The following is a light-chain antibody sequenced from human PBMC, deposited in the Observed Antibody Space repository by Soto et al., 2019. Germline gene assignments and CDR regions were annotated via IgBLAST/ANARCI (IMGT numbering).Light chain of an antibody. CDR2: EVS. J-gene: IGKJ5*01. CDR1: QSLLHSNGYNY. CDR3: MQSTQLPPT. V-gene: IGKV2D-29*02. Sequence: DIVMTQSPLSLTVTPGDPASISCMSSQSLLHSNGYNYLDWYLQKPGQSPQLLIYEVSTRVSGVPDRFSGSGSGTDFTLEISRVETDDVGIYYCMQSTQLPPTFGQGTRLEIK.